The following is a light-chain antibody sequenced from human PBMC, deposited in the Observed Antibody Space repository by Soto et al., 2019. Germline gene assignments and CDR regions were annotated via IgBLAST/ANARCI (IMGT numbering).Light chain of an antibody. CDR1: QSVHSR. Sequence: PAALSVSPGDAATLSCRASQSVHSRLAWYQQKPGQAPRLLIYGASTRATGTPPRFRGSGSGTEFTLTISSLQSEDFAVYYCQQYDDWPPWTFGPGTKVDI. J-gene: IGKJ1*01. V-gene: IGKV3-15*01. CDR3: QQYDDWPPWT. CDR2: GAS.